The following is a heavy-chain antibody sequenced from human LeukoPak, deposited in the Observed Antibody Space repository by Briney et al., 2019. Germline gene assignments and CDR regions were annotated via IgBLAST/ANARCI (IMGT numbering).Heavy chain of an antibody. D-gene: IGHD6-19*01. V-gene: IGHV3-7*01. Sequence: GGSLRLSCAASGFTFSSYYMSWVRQAPGKGLEWVANIKQGGSEKYYVDSVKGRFTISRDNAKNSLYLQINSLRAEDTAVYYCARGGQWPVDYWGQGTLVTVSS. CDR1: GFTFSSYY. J-gene: IGHJ4*02. CDR3: ARGGQWPVDY. CDR2: IKQGGSEK.